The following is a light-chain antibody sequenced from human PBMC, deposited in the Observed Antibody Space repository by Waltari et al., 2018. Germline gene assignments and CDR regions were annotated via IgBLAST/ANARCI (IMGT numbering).Light chain of an antibody. V-gene: IGLV3-21*02. CDR3: QVWESSTDHVI. CDR2: DDS. CDR1: NIGIKS. J-gene: IGLJ2*01. Sequence: SYVLTQEPSVSVAPGQTARITCGGNNIGIKSVNWYQQKPGQAPVLVVYDDSDRPLWIPERFSGSNSGNTATLTISRVEAGDEADYYCQVWESSTDHVIFGGGTRLTVL.